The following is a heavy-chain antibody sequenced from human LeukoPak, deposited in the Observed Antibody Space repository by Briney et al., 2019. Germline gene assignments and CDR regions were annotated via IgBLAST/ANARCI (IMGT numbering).Heavy chain of an antibody. CDR3: ARGIQQSYYYYYYMDV. J-gene: IGHJ6*03. D-gene: IGHD5-18*01. V-gene: IGHV4-59*12. CDR2: FYYSGST. CDR1: GDSISTYY. Sequence: SETLSLTCTVSGDSISTYYWSWIRQPPGKGLEWIAYFYYSGSTNYNPSLKSRVTISVDTSKNQFSLKLSSVTAADTAVYYCARGIQQSYYYYYYMDVWGKGTTVTVSS.